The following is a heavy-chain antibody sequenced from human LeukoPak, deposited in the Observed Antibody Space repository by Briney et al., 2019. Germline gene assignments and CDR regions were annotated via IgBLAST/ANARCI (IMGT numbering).Heavy chain of an antibody. CDR3: ARHDRDYYDSSGYSTFDY. CDR1: GYSFTSYW. J-gene: IGHJ4*02. V-gene: IGHV5-10-1*01. CDR2: IDPSDSYT. D-gene: IGHD3-22*01. Sequence: GESLKISCKGSGYSFTSYWIGWVRQMPGKGLEWMGRIDPSDSYTNYSPSFQGHVTISADKSISTAYLQWSSLKASDTAMYYCARHDRDYYDSSGYSTFDYWGQGTLVTVSS.